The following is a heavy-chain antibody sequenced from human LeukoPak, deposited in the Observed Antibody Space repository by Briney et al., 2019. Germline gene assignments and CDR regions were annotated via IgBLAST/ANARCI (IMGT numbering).Heavy chain of an antibody. CDR1: GGSFSGYY. Sequence: PSETLPLTCAVYGGSFSGYYWSWIRQPPGKGLEWIGEINHSGSTNYNPSLKSRVTISVDTSKNQFSLKLSSVTAADTAVYYCARESPGPWGQGTLVTVSS. CDR3: ARESPGP. V-gene: IGHV4-34*01. J-gene: IGHJ5*02. CDR2: INHSGST.